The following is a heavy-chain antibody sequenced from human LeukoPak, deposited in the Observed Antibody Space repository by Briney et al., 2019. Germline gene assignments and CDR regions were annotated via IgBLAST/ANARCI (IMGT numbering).Heavy chain of an antibody. V-gene: IGHV3-23*01. Sequence: GGSLRLSCAASGFTFGNYAMSWVRQAPGKGLEWVSAISAGRDSTYYADSVKGRFTISRDNSKNTLYLQMNSLRAEDTAVYYCAKGADSSSFDYWGQGTLVTVSS. J-gene: IGHJ4*02. CDR2: ISAGRDST. CDR1: GFTFGNYA. CDR3: AKGADSSSFDY. D-gene: IGHD6-13*01.